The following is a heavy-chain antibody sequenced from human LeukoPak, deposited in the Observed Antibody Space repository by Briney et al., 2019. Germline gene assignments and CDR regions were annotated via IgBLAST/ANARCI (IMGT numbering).Heavy chain of an antibody. CDR3: VLRDYWTVEDY. D-gene: IGHD4-17*01. CDR2: IYYSGST. V-gene: IGHV4-39*01. J-gene: IGHJ4*02. Sequence: SETLSLTCTVSGGSISSSSYYWGWIRQPPGKGLEWIGSIYYSGSTYYNPSLKSRVTISVDTSKNQFSRKRSSVTAADTAVYYCVLRDYWTVEDYSGQGTLVTVSS. CDR1: GGSISSSSYY.